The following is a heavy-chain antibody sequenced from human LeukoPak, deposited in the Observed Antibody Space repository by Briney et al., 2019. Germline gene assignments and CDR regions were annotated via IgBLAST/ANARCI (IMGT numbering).Heavy chain of an antibody. J-gene: IGHJ5*01. V-gene: IGHV3-74*01. D-gene: IGHD3-10*01. CDR3: TRAITYFYGSVTYDWFDS. CDR2: IKSDGST. CDR1: GFTFSSYW. Sequence: GGSLRLSCEASGFTFSSYWMHWVRQTPGKGLMWVARIKSDGSTIYADSVQGRFTISRDNAKNMVYLQMNSLRDDDAAIYYCTRAITYFYGSVTYDWFDSWGQGTRVTVSS.